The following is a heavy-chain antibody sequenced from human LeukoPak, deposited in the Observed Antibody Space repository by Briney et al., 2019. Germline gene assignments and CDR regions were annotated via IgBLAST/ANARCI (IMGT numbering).Heavy chain of an antibody. CDR2: INPSGGST. CDR1: GYTFTSYY. Sequence: GAPVKVSCKASGYTFTSYYMHWVRQAPGQGLEWMGIINPSGGSTSYAQKFQGRVTMTRDTSTSTVYMELSSLRSEDTAVYYCARANVLGYGSGNFLYYYGMDVWGKGTTVTVSS. D-gene: IGHD3-10*01. CDR3: ARANVLGYGSGNFLYYYGMDV. J-gene: IGHJ6*04. V-gene: IGHV1-46*01.